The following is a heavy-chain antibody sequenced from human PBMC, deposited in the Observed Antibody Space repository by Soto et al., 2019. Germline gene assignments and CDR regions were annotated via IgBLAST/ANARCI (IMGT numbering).Heavy chain of an antibody. CDR2: IFYTGST. D-gene: IGHD6-19*01. CDR3: AQCSDLEWFDP. Sequence: QVQLQESGPGLVRPSETLSLTCTVSGGSISRYFWSWIRQSPGKGLEWIGYIFYTGSTTYNPSLKSRVTISKDTSKNQFSLKLSSLTAADTSVYYCAQCSDLEWFDPWGQGTLVTVSS. CDR1: GGSISRYF. V-gene: IGHV4-59*01. J-gene: IGHJ5*02.